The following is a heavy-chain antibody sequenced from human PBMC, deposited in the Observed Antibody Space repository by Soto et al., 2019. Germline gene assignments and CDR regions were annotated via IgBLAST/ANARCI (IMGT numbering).Heavy chain of an antibody. CDR3: AREVGEIAVRLFAVASSNYYFDY. CDR1: CGSISSCDYY. Sequence: ASETLSLTCTVSCGSISSCDYYWSWIRQPPGKGLEWIGYIYYSGSTYYNPSLKSRVTISVDTSKNQFSLKLSSVTAADTAVYYCAREVGEIAVRLFAVASSNYYFDYWGQRTLVTGSS. CDR2: IYYSGST. J-gene: IGHJ4*02. V-gene: IGHV4-30-4*01. D-gene: IGHD6-6*01.